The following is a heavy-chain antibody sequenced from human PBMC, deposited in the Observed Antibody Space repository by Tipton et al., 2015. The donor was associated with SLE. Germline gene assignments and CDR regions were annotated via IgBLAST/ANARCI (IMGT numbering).Heavy chain of an antibody. CDR3: ARDGGGYWGSS. CDR1: GFTVSFNY. J-gene: IGHJ5*02. CDR2: MFSADRT. D-gene: IGHD3-16*01. Sequence: LTCADSGFTVSFNYMTWVRQAPGKGLEWVSFMFSADRTFYTDSVKGRFTISRDNSKRTLYLQMSSLRPEDTAVYYCARDGGGYWGSSWGQRTLVIVSS. V-gene: IGHV3-66*02.